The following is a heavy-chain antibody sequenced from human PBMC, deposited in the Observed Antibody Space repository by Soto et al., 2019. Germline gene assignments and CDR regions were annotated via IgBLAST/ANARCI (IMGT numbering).Heavy chain of an antibody. J-gene: IGHJ2*01. V-gene: IGHV3-73*01. CDR3: ARFAASWNWYFDL. CDR2: IRSKRNNYAT. CDR1: GFTFSAAA. Sequence: EVQLVESGGGLVQPGGSLKLSCAASGFTFSAAAMHWVRQASGEGLEWIGRIRSKRNNYATDYAASVKGRFTISRDDSKNTVFLQMNSLKAEDTAVYYCARFAASWNWYFDLWGRGTLVTVSS. D-gene: IGHD6-25*01.